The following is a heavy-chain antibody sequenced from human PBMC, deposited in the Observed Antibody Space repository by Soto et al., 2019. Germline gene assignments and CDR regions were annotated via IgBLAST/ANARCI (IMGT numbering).Heavy chain of an antibody. D-gene: IGHD2-15*01. CDR2: IYHSGST. CDR1: GGSISSGGYS. J-gene: IGHJ4*02. Sequence: TSEPLSLTCAVSGGSISSGGYSWSWIRQPPGKGLEWIGDIYHSGSTNYNPPLKSRVTISIDKSKNQFSLKLKSVTAADTAVYYCARETSGGTDYWGQGTLVTVSS. V-gene: IGHV4-30-2*01. CDR3: ARETSGGTDY.